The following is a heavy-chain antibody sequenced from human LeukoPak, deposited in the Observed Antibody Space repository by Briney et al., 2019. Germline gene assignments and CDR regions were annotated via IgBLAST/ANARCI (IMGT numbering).Heavy chain of an antibody. D-gene: IGHD3-22*01. Sequence: ASVKVSCKASGGTFSSYAISWVRQAPGQGLEWMGGIIPIFGTANYAQKFQGRVTITADESTSTAYMELSSLRSEDTAVYYCARVNYYDSSGYYYEWGQGTLVTVSS. CDR3: ARVNYYDSSGYYYE. CDR1: GGTFSSYA. CDR2: IIPIFGTA. J-gene: IGHJ4*02. V-gene: IGHV1-69*13.